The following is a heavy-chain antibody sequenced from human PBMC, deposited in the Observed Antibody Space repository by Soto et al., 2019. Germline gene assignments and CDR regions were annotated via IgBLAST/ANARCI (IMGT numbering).Heavy chain of an antibody. D-gene: IGHD4-17*01. CDR2: IYHRGNT. CDR3: ARAGYGGNSLDY. Sequence: QVQLQESGPGLVKPSETLSLTCAVSGASISSSNWWTWVRQPPGKGLEWIGEIYHRGNTNYNPSLKRQVAISVDTSKNQFSLKLSSVTAAATAVYYCARAGYGGNSLDYWGQGTLVTVSS. J-gene: IGHJ4*02. V-gene: IGHV4-4*02. CDR1: GASISSSNW.